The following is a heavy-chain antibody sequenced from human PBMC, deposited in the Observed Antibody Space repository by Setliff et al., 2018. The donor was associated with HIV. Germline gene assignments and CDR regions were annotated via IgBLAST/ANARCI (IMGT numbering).Heavy chain of an antibody. D-gene: IGHD1-26*01. CDR2: IYPGDSDS. Sequence: GESLKISCQGFGYNFMTYWIAWVRQRPGKGLEWMGIIYPGDSDSRYSPSFQGRVTFSVDKSTNTLYLQMNSLKTEDTAVYYCTTDLGGSYHGWNYWGQGTLVTVSS. J-gene: IGHJ4*02. CDR1: GYNFMTYW. CDR3: TTDLGGSYHGWNY. V-gene: IGHV5-51*01.